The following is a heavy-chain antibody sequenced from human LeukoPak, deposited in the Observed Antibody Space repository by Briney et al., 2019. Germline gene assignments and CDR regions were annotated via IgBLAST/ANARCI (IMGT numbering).Heavy chain of an antibody. J-gene: IGHJ4*02. CDR2: INPDSGGT. Sequence: ASVKVSCKASGYAFNGYYMHWVRQAPGQGLEWMGWIKLEWMGWINPDSGGTNYAQNFQGRVTMTRDTSISTAYMELSRLRSDDTAVYYCARVGQSRDGYSSIDYWGQGTLVTVSS. CDR1: GYAFNGYY. V-gene: IGHV1-2*02. D-gene: IGHD5-24*01. CDR3: ARVGQSRDGYSSIDY.